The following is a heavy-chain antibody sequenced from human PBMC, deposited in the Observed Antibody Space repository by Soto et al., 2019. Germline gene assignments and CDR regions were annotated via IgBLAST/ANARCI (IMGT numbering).Heavy chain of an antibody. V-gene: IGHV3-30*18. Sequence: LRLSCAASGFTFSNYGMHWVRQAPGKGLEWVAFISDDGSNKYYADSMKGRFTMSRDNSKSTLYLQMSSLRVEDTAVYYCTKRRNVLRFLEWSSGMEVWGQGTTVTVSS. CDR3: TKRRNVLRFLEWSSGMEV. D-gene: IGHD3-3*01. CDR1: GFTFSNYG. CDR2: ISDDGSNK. J-gene: IGHJ6*02.